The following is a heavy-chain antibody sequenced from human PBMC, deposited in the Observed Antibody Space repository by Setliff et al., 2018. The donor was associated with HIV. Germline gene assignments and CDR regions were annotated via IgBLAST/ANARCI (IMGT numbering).Heavy chain of an antibody. D-gene: IGHD1-20*01. CDR2: INHSGSN. CDR1: GGSFSDYF. Sequence: PSETLSLTCAVYGGSFSDYFWTWIRQPPGKGLDWIGEINHSGSNTYNPSLKSRFNMSVDTSKNQFSLKLASVSAADTAIYYCARGISTNTYWHGAPYNWFDPWGQGTLVTVS. J-gene: IGHJ5*02. V-gene: IGHV4-34*10. CDR3: ARGISTNTYWHGAPYNWFDP.